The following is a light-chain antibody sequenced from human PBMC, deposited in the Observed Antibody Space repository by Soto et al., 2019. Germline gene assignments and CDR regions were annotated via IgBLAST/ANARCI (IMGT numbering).Light chain of an antibody. CDR1: SSDVGGYNY. J-gene: IGLJ2*01. CDR2: EVI. CDR3: SPHAGRNNLV. V-gene: IGLV2-8*01. Sequence: QSALTQPPSASGSPGQSVTISCTGTSSDVGGYNYVSWYQQHPGKAPKLMIYEVIKRPSGVPDRFSGSRSGNTASLTVSGLQAEDEADYYSSPHAGRNNLVSGGGTQLPLL.